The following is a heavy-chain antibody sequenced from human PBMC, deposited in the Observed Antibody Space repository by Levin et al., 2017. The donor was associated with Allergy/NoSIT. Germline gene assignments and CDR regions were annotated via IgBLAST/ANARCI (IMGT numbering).Heavy chain of an antibody. J-gene: IGHJ4*02. CDR1: GGSFSGYY. CDR3: ARGVAFNCSSTSCPGWDFDY. V-gene: IGHV4-34*01. Sequence: PSETLSLTCAVYGGSFSGYYWSWIRQPPGKGLEWIGEINHSGSTNYNPSLKSRVTISVDTSKNQFSLKLSSVTAADTAVYYCARGVAFNCSSTSCPGWDFDYWGQGTLVTVSS. CDR2: INHSGST. D-gene: IGHD2-2*01.